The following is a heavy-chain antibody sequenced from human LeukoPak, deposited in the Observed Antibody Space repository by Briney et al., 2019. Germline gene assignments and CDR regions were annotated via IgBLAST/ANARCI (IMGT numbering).Heavy chain of an antibody. CDR1: GGSISNYY. CDR3: AREGSRLTTQLKRGFGY. CDR2: IYSSGYT. Sequence: SETLSLTCSVSGGSISNYYWSWIRQPPGRGLEWIGYIYSSGYTNYKPSLKSRVTLSVDTSKNQVSLKLTSVTAADTAVYYCAREGSRLTTQLKRGFGYWGQGTLVTVSS. V-gene: IGHV4-4*08. D-gene: IGHD4-11*01. J-gene: IGHJ4*02.